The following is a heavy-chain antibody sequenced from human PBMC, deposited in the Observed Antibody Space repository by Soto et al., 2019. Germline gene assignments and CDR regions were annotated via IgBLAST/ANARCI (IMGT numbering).Heavy chain of an antibody. CDR3: ARWISGGYSDWFDP. D-gene: IGHD1-26*01. J-gene: IGHJ5*02. V-gene: IGHV1-18*04. CDR2: INVDNGET. Sequence: QVQLVQSGAEVKKPGASVKVSCKASGYNFMRYGFTWVRQAPGQGLEWMGWINVDNGETKYPQKIQGRVTMTTDTSRSTVDMELRSLTSDDPAVYYCARWISGGYSDWFDPWGHGTLVTVSS. CDR1: GYNFMRYG.